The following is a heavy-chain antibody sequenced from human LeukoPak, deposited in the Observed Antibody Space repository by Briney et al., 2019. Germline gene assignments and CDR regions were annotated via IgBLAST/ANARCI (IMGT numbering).Heavy chain of an antibody. V-gene: IGHV4-34*01. J-gene: IGHJ4*02. CDR3: ARHGLRTYYYGSGSYYGIDY. CDR2: INPSRNT. CDR1: GGSFSGYY. Sequence: SETLSLTCAVFGGSFSGYYWNWIRQPPGKGLEWIGQINPSRNTNYNPSLKSRVTISVHTSKKQFSLKLSSVTAADTAVYYCARHGLRTYYYGSGSYYGIDYWGQGTLVTVSS. D-gene: IGHD3-10*01.